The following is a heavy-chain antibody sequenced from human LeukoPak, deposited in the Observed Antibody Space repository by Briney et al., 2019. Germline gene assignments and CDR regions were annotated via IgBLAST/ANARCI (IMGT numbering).Heavy chain of an antibody. CDR1: GFTFSSYG. D-gene: IGHD3-16*01. J-gene: IGHJ3*02. V-gene: IGHV3-33*08. CDR3: ARDDALGDNALDI. CDR2: ILNDGSQE. Sequence: GGSLRLSCAASGFTFSSYGMHWVRQAPGKGMEWVAVILNDGSQEKYADSVKGRLTISRDNSKNTLFLQMNSLRAEDTAVYYCARDDALGDNALDIWGQGTMVTVSS.